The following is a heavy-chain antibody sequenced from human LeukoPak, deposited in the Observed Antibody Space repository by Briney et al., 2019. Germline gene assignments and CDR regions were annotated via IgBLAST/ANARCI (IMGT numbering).Heavy chain of an antibody. CDR1: GFTFRDAA. Sequence: QPGGSLRLSCAVSGFTFRDAAMHWVRQVPGKGLEWVSLIGEDGGSTFYADSVKGRFTISRDNSKNSLYLQMNSLRTEDTALYYCAKEISHPKTTASAYYGMDVWGQGTTVTVSS. CDR3: AKEISHPKTTASAYYGMDV. V-gene: IGHV3-43*02. J-gene: IGHJ6*02. CDR2: IGEDGGST. D-gene: IGHD4-11*01.